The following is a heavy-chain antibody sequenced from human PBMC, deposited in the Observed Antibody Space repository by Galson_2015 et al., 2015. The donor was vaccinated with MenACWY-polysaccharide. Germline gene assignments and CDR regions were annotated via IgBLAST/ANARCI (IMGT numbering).Heavy chain of an antibody. CDR2: IHYSGST. CDR1: GGSISSGDYY. J-gene: IGHJ4*02. CDR3: ARGELLFHY. D-gene: IGHD1-7*01. Sequence: TLSLTCSVSGGSISSGDYYRSWIRQPPEKGLEWIGYIHYSGSTFYNPSLKSRVTISIDTSKNQFSLRLSSVTATDTAVYYCARGELLFHYWGQGTLVTVSS. V-gene: IGHV4-30-4*01.